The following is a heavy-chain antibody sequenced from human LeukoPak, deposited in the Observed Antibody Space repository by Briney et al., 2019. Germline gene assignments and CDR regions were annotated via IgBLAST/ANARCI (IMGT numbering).Heavy chain of an antibody. CDR3: AKDTDYDILTALFDY. J-gene: IGHJ4*02. V-gene: IGHV3-9*03. CDR2: ISWNSGSI. Sequence: PGRSLRLSCAASGFTFDDYGMHWVRQAPGKGLEWVSGISWNSGSIGYADSVKGRFTISRDNAKNSLYLQMNSLRAEDMALYYCAKDTDYDILTALFDYWGQGTLVTVSS. CDR1: GFTFDDYG. D-gene: IGHD3-9*01.